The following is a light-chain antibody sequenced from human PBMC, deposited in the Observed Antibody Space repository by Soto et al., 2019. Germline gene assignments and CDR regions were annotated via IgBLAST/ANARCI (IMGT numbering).Light chain of an antibody. CDR1: KSVSKY. CDR2: NAS. CDR3: QQRHNLPRE. J-gene: IGKJ1*01. V-gene: IGKV3-11*02. Sequence: IGLTQNPADLPLSPGERATLSCTASKSVSKYLAWYQQKPGQAPRLLIYNASNRATGIPGRCSGSWSGRVVILTIRRLEPEDCAAYYCQQRHNLPREFGQGTKVDI.